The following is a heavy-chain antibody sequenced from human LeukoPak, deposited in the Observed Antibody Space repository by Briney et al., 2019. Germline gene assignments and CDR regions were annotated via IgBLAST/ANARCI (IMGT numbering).Heavy chain of an antibody. CDR2: INSDGSST. CDR3: AKGTWSGWYDY. J-gene: IGHJ4*02. Sequence: GGSLRLSCAASGFTFSSYWMHWVRQAPGKGLVWVSRINSDGSSTSYADSVKGRFTISRDNSKNTLYLQMNSLRAEDTAVYYCAKGTWSGWYDYWGQGTLVTVSS. D-gene: IGHD6-19*01. CDR1: GFTFSSYW. V-gene: IGHV3-74*01.